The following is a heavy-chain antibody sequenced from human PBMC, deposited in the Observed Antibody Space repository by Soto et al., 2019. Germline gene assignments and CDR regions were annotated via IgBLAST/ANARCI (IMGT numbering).Heavy chain of an antibody. CDR1: GGSFSGYY. Sequence: SETLSLTCAVYGGSFSGYYWSWIRQPPGKGLEWIGEINHSGSTNYNPSLKSRVTISVDTSKNQFSLKLSSVTAADTAVYYCARPGGDPVSYYFDYWGQGTLVTVSS. CDR2: INHSGST. CDR3: ARPGGDPVSYYFDY. D-gene: IGHD3-16*01. J-gene: IGHJ4*02. V-gene: IGHV4-34*01.